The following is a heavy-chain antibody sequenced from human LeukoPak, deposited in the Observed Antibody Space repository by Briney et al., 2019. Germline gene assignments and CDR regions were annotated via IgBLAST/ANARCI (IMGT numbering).Heavy chain of an antibody. CDR2: VDPEDAKA. D-gene: IGHD3-10*01. CDR1: GYTFSDCY. CDR3: ATSGRSSLAFDV. J-gene: IGHJ3*01. Sequence: ASVKVSCKSSGYTFSDCYIHWVRQAPGGGLQRLGRVDPEDAKAVYSENLQGRVTITADSFSDSTYMFLSSLTSEDTAFYYCATSGRSSLAFDVWGQGTVVTVSS. V-gene: IGHV1-69-2*01.